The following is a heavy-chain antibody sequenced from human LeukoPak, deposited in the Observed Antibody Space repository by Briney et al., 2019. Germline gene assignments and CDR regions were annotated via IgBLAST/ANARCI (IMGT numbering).Heavy chain of an antibody. J-gene: IGHJ3*02. CDR2: IYYSGST. CDR1: GGSISSYY. CDR3: ARVRRGVDAFDI. D-gene: IGHD3-10*01. Sequence: SETLSLTCTVSGGSISSYYWSCIRQPPGKGLEWIGYIYYSGSTNYNPSLKSRVTISVDTSKNQFSLKLGSVTAADTAVYYCARVRRGVDAFDIWGQGTMVTVS. V-gene: IGHV4-59*01.